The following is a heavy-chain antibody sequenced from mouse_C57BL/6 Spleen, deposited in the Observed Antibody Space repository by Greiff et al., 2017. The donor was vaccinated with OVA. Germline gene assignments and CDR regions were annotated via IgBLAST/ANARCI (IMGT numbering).Heavy chain of an antibody. CDR2: ISNLAYSI. V-gene: IGHV5-15*04. Sequence: EVMLVESGGGLVQPGGSLKLSCAASGFTFSDYGMAWVRQAPRKGPEWVAFISNLAYSIYYADTVTGRFTISRENAKNTLYLEMSSLRSEDTAMYYCARRGITTAVALIWYFDVWGTGTTVTVSS. D-gene: IGHD1-1*01. J-gene: IGHJ1*03. CDR1: GFTFSDYG. CDR3: ARRGITTAVALIWYFDV.